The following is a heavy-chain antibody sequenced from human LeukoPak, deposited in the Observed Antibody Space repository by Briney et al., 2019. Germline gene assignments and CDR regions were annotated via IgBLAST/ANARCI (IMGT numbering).Heavy chain of an antibody. CDR2: IYAGGST. J-gene: IGHJ4*02. Sequence: GGSLRLSCAASGFTVSNNYMSWVRQAPGKGLEWVSVIYAGGSTYYADSVKGRFIISRDNSKNALYLQMNSLRAEDTAVYYCVRDYYGSGSYGKTFDYWGQGTLVTVSS. CDR1: GFTVSNNY. V-gene: IGHV3-66*01. CDR3: VRDYYGSGSYGKTFDY. D-gene: IGHD3-10*01.